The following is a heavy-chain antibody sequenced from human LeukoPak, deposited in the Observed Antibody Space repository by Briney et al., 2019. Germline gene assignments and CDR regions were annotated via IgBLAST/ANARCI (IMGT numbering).Heavy chain of an antibody. CDR1: GFTFSSYA. CDR3: AAGLIMVTAFDY. J-gene: IGHJ4*02. V-gene: IGHV3-23*01. D-gene: IGHD2-21*02. Sequence: GGSLRLSCAASGFTFSSYAMSWVRQAPGKGLEWVSAISGSGGSTYHADSVKGRFTISRDNAKNTLYLHMNSLRGEDTAVYYCAAGLIMVTAFDYWGQGTRVTVSS. CDR2: ISGSGGST.